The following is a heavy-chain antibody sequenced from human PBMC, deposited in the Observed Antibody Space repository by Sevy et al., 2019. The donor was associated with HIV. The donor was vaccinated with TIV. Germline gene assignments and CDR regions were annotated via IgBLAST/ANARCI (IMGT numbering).Heavy chain of an antibody. D-gene: IGHD1-26*01. V-gene: IGHV3-21*01. J-gene: IGHJ4*02. CDR3: ARDLPLVGPRDYFDY. CDR2: ISSSSSDI. CDR1: GFTFSSYS. Sequence: GGSLRLSCADSGFTFSSYSMNWVRQAPGKGLEWVSSISSSSSDIYYADSVKGRFTISRDNAKNSLYLQMNSLRAEDTAVYYCARDLPLVGPRDYFDYWGQGTLVTVSS.